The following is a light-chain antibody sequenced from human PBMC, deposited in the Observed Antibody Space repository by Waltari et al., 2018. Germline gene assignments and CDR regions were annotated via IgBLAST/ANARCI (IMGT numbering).Light chain of an antibody. J-gene: IGKJ1*01. CDR1: QNIGNW. CDR2: TTS. Sequence: DIVLTQFPSTLSLSPGERATLSCGASQNIGNWLAWYQQKPGQAPRLLIYTTSNRATGIPARFSGGGSGTDFTLTISSLEPEDSAVYYCQQRHWPWTFGQGTKVEIK. CDR3: QQRHWPWT. V-gene: IGKV3-11*01.